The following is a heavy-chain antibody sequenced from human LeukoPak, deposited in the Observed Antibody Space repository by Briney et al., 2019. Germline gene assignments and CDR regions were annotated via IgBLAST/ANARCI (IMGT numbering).Heavy chain of an antibody. CDR2: IYPGDSDT. V-gene: IGHV5-51*01. Sequence: GESLKISCKGTGYSFTSYWIGWVRQPPGKGLERMGIIYPGDSDTRCSPSFQGQVTISVDKSISTAYLQWNTLKASDTAMYYCARTDGSGSTLSFDIWGQGTMVTVSP. D-gene: IGHD3-22*01. CDR3: ARTDGSGSTLSFDI. J-gene: IGHJ3*02. CDR1: GYSFTSYW.